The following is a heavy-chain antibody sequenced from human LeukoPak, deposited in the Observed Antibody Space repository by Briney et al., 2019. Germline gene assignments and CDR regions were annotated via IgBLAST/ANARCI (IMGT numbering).Heavy chain of an antibody. CDR1: GFTFSSYW. D-gene: IGHD3-3*02. J-gene: IGHJ3*02. CDR3: ARESINALDI. Sequence: GGSLRLSCGASGFTFSSYWMSWVRQAPGKGLEWVAVIWYDGSNEYYADSVKGRFTISRDNSKNTLYLQMNSLRAEDTAVYYCARESINALDIWGQGTMVTVSS. CDR2: IWYDGSNE. V-gene: IGHV3-33*08.